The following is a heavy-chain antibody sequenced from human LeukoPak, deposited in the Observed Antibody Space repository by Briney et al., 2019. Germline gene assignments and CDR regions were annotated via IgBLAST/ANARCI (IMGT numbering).Heavy chain of an antibody. D-gene: IGHD3-22*01. J-gene: IGHJ4*02. CDR3: ARETEGYYDSSGYLDY. CDR2: IYQSGST. Sequence: SETLSLTCAVSGGAVSGGSISSSNWWSWVRQPPGKGLEWIGEIYQSGSTNYNPSLKSRVTISVDTSKNQFSLKLSSVTAADTAVYYCARETEGYYDSSGYLDYWGQGTLVTVSS. V-gene: IGHV4-4*02. CDR1: GGSISSSNW.